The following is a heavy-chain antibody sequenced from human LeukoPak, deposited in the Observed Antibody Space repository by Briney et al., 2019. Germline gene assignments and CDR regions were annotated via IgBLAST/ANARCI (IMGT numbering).Heavy chain of an antibody. CDR3: ARDGAYDFGTDYYYYYYGMDV. CDR2: ISSSSSTI. V-gene: IGHV3-48*01. CDR1: GFTFSNYA. D-gene: IGHD3-3*01. Sequence: GGSLRLSCAASGFTFSNYAMNWVRQAPGKGLEWVSYISSSSSTIYYADSVKGRFTISRDNAKNSLYLQMNSLRAEDTAVYYCARDGAYDFGTDYYYYYYGMDVWGQGTTVTVSS. J-gene: IGHJ6*02.